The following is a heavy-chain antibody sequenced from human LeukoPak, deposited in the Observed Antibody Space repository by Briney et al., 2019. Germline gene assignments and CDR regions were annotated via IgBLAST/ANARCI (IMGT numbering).Heavy chain of an antibody. CDR3: ARWYDWFDP. Sequence: SESLSLTCAVYGGSFSGYYWSWIRQPPGKGLEWIGEINHSGSTNYNPSLKSRVTISVDTSKNQFSLKLSSVTAADTAVYYCARWYDWFDPWGQGTLVTVSS. D-gene: IGHD2-15*01. CDR1: GGSFSGYY. CDR2: INHSGST. V-gene: IGHV4-34*01. J-gene: IGHJ5*02.